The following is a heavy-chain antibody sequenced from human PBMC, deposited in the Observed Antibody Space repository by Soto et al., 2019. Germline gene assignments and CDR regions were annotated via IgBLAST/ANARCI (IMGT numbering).Heavy chain of an antibody. Sequence: QVQLVESGGGVVQPGRSLRLSCVASGFTFSSFGMHWVRQAPGKGLEWVAVISADGNNKYYVDSVRGRFTISRDNSRNTLYLQMNSLRAEDTAVYYCANGTFVTFPLCDYWGQGTLVTVSS. V-gene: IGHV3-30*18. J-gene: IGHJ4*02. D-gene: IGHD2-2*01. CDR3: ANGTFVTFPLCDY. CDR2: ISADGNNK. CDR1: GFTFSSFG.